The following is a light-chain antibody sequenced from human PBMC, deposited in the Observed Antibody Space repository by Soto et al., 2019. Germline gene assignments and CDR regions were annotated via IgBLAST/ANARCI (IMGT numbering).Light chain of an antibody. CDR1: QTISSN. J-gene: IGKJ2*01. V-gene: IGKV1-39*01. CDR2: ATS. Sequence: DIQMTQSPSSLSASVGDEVTITCRASQTISSNLNWYQHKPGKAPKLLIFATSSLQTGVPSRFSGRGSGTEFTLTSTSLQPEDFATYYCQHTYNTPPTFCQGTNLEIK. CDR3: QHTYNTPPT.